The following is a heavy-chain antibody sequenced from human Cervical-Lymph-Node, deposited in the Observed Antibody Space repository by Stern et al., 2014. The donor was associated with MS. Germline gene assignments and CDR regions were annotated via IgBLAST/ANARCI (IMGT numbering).Heavy chain of an antibody. D-gene: IGHD2-2*02. V-gene: IGHV3-23*04. CDR3: AKQACTHARCYNNW. Sequence: EVQLVQSGGGLVQPGASLRLSCSASGFIFSDYAMTWIRQSPGKGLEWISHIMGSGDTKDYGDTVKVRFSISRDNSKNTLFLHMRSLRADDSAIYYCAKQACTHARCYNNWWGQGTLVTVSS. CDR2: IMGSGDTK. CDR1: GFIFSDYA. J-gene: IGHJ4*02.